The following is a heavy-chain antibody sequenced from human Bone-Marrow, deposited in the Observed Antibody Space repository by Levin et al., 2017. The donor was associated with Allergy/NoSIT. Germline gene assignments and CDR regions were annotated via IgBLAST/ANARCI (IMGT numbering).Heavy chain of an antibody. D-gene: IGHD1-1*01. CDR1: GFTFSSSW. CDR2: IKQDGSER. V-gene: IGHV3-7*05. J-gene: IGHJ3*02. CDR3: TREKTGPRGGFDI. Sequence: GGSLRLSCDVSGFTFSSSWMSWVRQAPGKGLEWVANIKQDGSERHYVDSVDGRFVMSRDNAKNSLYLQMNLLRVEDTGVYYCTREKTGPRGGFDIWGQGIMVTVSS.